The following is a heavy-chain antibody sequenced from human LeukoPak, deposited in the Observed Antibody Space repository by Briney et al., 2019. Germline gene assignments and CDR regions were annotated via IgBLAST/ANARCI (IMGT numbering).Heavy chain of an antibody. CDR2: IFPSGGEI. CDR3: AKSPSFTVTTIFDY. Sequence: PGGSLRLSCAASGFTFSTFAMIWVRQPPGKGLEWVSSIFPSGGEIHYADSVKGRFTISRDNSKNTLYLQMNSLRAEDTAVYYCAKSPSFTVTTIFDYWGQGTLVTVSS. CDR1: GFTFSTFA. V-gene: IGHV3-23*01. D-gene: IGHD4-17*01. J-gene: IGHJ4*02.